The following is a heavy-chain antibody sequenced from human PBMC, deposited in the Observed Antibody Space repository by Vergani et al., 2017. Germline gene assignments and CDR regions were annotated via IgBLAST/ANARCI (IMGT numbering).Heavy chain of an antibody. CDR3: ARRVGIAAAGRRSNWFDP. J-gene: IGHJ5*02. CDR2: IDPSDSYT. V-gene: IGHV5-10-1*03. D-gene: IGHD6-13*01. Sequence: EVQLVQSGAEVKKPGESLRISCKGSGYSFTSYWISWVRQMPGKGLEWMGRIDPSDSYTNYSPSFQGHVTISADKSISTAYLQWSSLKASDTAMYYCARRVGIAAAGRRSNWFDPWGQGTLVTVSS. CDR1: GYSFTSYW.